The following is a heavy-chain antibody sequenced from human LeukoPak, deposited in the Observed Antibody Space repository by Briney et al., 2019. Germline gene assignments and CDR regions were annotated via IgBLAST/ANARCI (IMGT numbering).Heavy chain of an antibody. V-gene: IGHV4-30-2*01. CDR1: GGSISSGGYY. D-gene: IGHD1-26*01. J-gene: IGHJ3*02. Sequence: PSETLSLTCTVSGGSISSGGYYWSWIRQPPGKGLEWIGYIYHSGSTYYNPSLKSRVTISVDRSKNQFSLKLSSVTAADTAVYYCARVGGGAGLDAFDIWGQGTMVTVSS. CDR2: IYHSGST. CDR3: ARVGGGAGLDAFDI.